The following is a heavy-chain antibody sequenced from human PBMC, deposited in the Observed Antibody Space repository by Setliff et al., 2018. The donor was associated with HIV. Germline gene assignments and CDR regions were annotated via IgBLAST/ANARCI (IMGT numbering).Heavy chain of an antibody. CDR2: ISDNGKRK. V-gene: IGHV3-30*03. Sequence: GGSLRLSCGASGFTFRSNGMHWVRQAPGKGLEWVAFISDNGKRKYYADSVRGRSTISRDDSRNTAYLQMNSLTAEDTALYYCARDRSNTWTFDYWGPGVLVTVSS. D-gene: IGHD2-2*01. CDR1: GFTFRSNG. CDR3: ARDRSNTWTFDY. J-gene: IGHJ4*02.